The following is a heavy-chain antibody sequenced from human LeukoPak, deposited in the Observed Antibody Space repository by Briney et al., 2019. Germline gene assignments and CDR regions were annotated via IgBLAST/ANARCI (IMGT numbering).Heavy chain of an antibody. J-gene: IGHJ6*03. V-gene: IGHV1-69*06. CDR1: GGTFSSYA. CDR2: IIPIFGTA. D-gene: IGHD4-17*01. CDR3: ARGADYEDYYYMDV. Sequence: GASVKVSCKASGGTFSSYAISWVRQAPGQGLEWMGGIIPIFGTANYAQKFQGRVTITADKSTSTAYMELSSLRSEDTAVYYCARGADYEDYYYMDVWGKGTTVTVSS.